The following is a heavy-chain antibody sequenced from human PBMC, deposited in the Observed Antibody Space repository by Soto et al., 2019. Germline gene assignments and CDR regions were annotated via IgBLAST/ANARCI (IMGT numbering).Heavy chain of an antibody. J-gene: IGHJ6*02. Sequence: EVQLVESGGGLVQPGGSLRLSCAASGFTVNSNSMTWVRQAPGQGLEWVSVIYSGGSTYYADSLKGRFTISGDNSKNTLYLQMNSLRVEDTAVYYCARALDDWHYDVWGQGTTVTVS. D-gene: IGHD1-7*01. CDR1: GFTVNSNS. V-gene: IGHV3-66*01. CDR2: IYSGGST. CDR3: ARALDDWHYDV.